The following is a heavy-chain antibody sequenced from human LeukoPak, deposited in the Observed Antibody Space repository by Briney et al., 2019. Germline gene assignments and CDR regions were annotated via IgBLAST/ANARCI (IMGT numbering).Heavy chain of an antibody. Sequence: GGSLRLSCAASGFTFSSYWMHWVRQAPGKGLVWVSRINSDGSSAAYADSVKGRFTISRDNSKNTLYLQMNSLKADDRAIYYCARASGTNGYYQLPIDSWGQGTLVTVSS. J-gene: IGHJ4*02. CDR1: GFTFSSYW. CDR2: INSDGSSA. D-gene: IGHD3-3*01. CDR3: ARASGTNGYYQLPIDS. V-gene: IGHV3-74*01.